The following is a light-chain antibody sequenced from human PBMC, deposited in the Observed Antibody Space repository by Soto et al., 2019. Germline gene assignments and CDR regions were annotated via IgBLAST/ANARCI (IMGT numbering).Light chain of an antibody. CDR3: HPYDHWPPLT. CDR1: QSVNTN. V-gene: IGKV3-15*01. Sequence: EVVMTQSPATLSVSPRERATLSCRASQSVNTNLAWYQQKPGQAPRLLIYGASTRATGIQARFSGSGSETEFTHNLRSLQSEDSAVYYCHPYDHWPPLTFGGGPRVEIK. J-gene: IGKJ4*01. CDR2: GAS.